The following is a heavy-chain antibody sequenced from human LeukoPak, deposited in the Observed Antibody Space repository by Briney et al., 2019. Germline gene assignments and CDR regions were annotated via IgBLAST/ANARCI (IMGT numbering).Heavy chain of an antibody. Sequence: GGSLRLSCAATGITFSKAWMTWVRQAPGKGLEWVGRIKTKTDGGTTDYAAPVKGRFTISRDDSKTTLYLQMNSLKTEDTAVYYCTTGLLGSWGQGTLVTVSS. CDR2: IKTKTDGGTT. D-gene: IGHD1-26*01. V-gene: IGHV3-15*01. CDR3: TTGLLGS. CDR1: GITFSKAW. J-gene: IGHJ4*02.